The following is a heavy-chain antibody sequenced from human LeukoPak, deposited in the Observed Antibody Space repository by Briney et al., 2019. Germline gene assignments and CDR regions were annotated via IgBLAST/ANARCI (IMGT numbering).Heavy chain of an antibody. D-gene: IGHD3-16*02. CDR1: GVSISSISYY. J-gene: IGHJ4*02. CDR2: IYYSGST. Sequence: PSETLSLTCTVSGVSISSISYYWGWIRQPPWKGLEWVGSIYYSGSTYCNPSIKSRVTISVDTSKDQFSLKLSSVPAADTAVYYCARYDYVWGSYRHDYWGQGTLVTVSS. V-gene: IGHV4-39*01. CDR3: ARYDYVWGSYRHDY.